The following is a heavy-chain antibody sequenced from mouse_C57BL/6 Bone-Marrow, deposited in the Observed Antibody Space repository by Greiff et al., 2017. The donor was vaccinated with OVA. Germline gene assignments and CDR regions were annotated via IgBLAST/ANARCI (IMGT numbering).Heavy chain of an antibody. CDR1: GYAFSSSW. Sequence: VQLQQSGPELVKPGASVKISCKASGYAFSSSWMNWVKQRPGKGLEWIGRIYPGDGDTNYNGKFKGKATLTADKSSSTAYMQLSSLTSEDSAVYFCARRPCTTDWYFDVWGTGTTVTVSS. V-gene: IGHV1-82*01. J-gene: IGHJ1*03. CDR2: IYPGDGDT. D-gene: IGHD1-1*01. CDR3: ARRPCTTDWYFDV.